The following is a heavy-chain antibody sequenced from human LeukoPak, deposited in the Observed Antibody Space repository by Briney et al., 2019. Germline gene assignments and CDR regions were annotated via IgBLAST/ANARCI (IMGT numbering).Heavy chain of an antibody. J-gene: IGHJ4*02. CDR2: INPGDSDT. CDR3: ARQTGDKGIDY. V-gene: IGHV5-51*01. Sequence: GESLKISCKGSGYSSSNYWIGWVRQMPGKGLEWMGIINPGDSDTRYSPSFQGQVTISADKSINTAYLQWSSLRASDTAIYYCARQTGDKGIDYWGQGTLVTVSS. D-gene: IGHD7-27*01. CDR1: GYSSSNYW.